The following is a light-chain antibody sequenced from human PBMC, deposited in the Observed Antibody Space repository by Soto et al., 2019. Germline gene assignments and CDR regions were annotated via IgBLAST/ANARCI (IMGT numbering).Light chain of an antibody. J-gene: IGLJ1*01. CDR3: GSYVGSNTYV. CDR2: EVS. Sequence: QSALTQPPSASGSPGQSVTISCTGTSSDVGGYNYVSWYQQHPGKAPKVMIYEVSKRPSGVPDRFSGSKSGNTASLTVSGLQADDEADYYCGSYVGSNTYVFGTGTKVTVL. CDR1: SSDVGGYNY. V-gene: IGLV2-8*01.